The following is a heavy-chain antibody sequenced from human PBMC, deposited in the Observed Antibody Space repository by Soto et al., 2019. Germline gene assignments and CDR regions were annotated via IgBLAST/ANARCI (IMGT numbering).Heavy chain of an antibody. CDR1: GFTFSSYS. D-gene: IGHD1-26*01. CDR2: ISSSSSYI. CDR3: ARALGRAPTLDY. J-gene: IGHJ4*02. V-gene: IGHV3-21*01. Sequence: GGSLRLSCAASGFTFSSYSMNWVRQAPGKGLEWVSSISSSSSYIYYADSVKGRFTISRDNAKNSLYLQMNSLRAEDTAVYYCARALGRAPTLDYWGQGTLVTVSS.